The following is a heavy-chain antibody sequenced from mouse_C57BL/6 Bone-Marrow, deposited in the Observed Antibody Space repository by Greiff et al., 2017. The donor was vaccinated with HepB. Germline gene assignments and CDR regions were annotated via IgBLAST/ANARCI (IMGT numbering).Heavy chain of an antibody. V-gene: IGHV1-72*01. CDR1: GYTFTSYW. CDR2: IDPNSGGT. CDR3: AVTGRTFDY. Sequence: QQSCKASGYTFTSYWMHWVKQRPGRGLEWIGRIDPNSGGTKYNEKFKSKATLTVDKPSSTAYMQLSSLTSEDSAVYYCAVTGRTFDYWGQGTTLTVSS. J-gene: IGHJ2*01. D-gene: IGHD4-1*01.